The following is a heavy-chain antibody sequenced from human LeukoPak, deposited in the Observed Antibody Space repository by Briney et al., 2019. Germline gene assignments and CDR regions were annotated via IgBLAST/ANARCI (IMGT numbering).Heavy chain of an antibody. J-gene: IGHJ1*01. Sequence: GGSLRLSCVASEFTFANHAMSWVRQAPGKGLEWVSVIYSGGSTYYADSVKGRFTISRHNSKNTLYLQMNSLRAEDTAVYYCARGKYYYDSSGPTVVYFQHWGQGTLVTVSS. D-gene: IGHD3-22*01. CDR3: ARGKYYYDSSGPTVVYFQH. CDR1: EFTFANHA. V-gene: IGHV3-53*04. CDR2: IYSGGST.